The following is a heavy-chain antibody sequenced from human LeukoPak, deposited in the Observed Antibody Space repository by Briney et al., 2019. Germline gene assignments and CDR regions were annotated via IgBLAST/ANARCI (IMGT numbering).Heavy chain of an antibody. Sequence: GESLKISCKGSGYSFTNYWIGWVRQMPGKGLEWMGIIYPGDSYTRYSPSFQGQVTISADKSINTAYLQWSSLKASDTAVYYCARQPNPDFDYWGQRTPVTVSS. V-gene: IGHV5-51*01. J-gene: IGHJ4*02. CDR3: ARQPNPDFDY. CDR2: IYPGDSYT. CDR1: GYSFTNYW.